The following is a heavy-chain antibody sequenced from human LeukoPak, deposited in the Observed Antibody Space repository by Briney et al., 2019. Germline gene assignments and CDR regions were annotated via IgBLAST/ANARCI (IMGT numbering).Heavy chain of an antibody. CDR2: TYYRSKWYN. D-gene: IGHD2-2*01. CDR1: GDSVSSNSAA. Sequence: SQTLSLTCAISGDSVSSNSAAWNWIRQSPSRGLEWLGRTYYRSKWYNNYAISAKSRITINPDTSKNQFSLQLNSVTPEDTAVYYCARDFCSSSNCPNNWIDPWGQGTLVTVSS. J-gene: IGHJ5*02. CDR3: ARDFCSSSNCPNNWIDP. V-gene: IGHV6-1*01.